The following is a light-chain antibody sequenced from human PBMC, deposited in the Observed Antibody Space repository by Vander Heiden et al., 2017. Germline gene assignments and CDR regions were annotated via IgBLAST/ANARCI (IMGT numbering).Light chain of an antibody. CDR2: YDS. CDR3: YVGGKRSDQRVV. Sequence: SSVLTQPPSVSVAPGKTARVSCGGNNLGRKTVHWYQQKPGQAPVLVVFYDSDRPSGIPERFSCANSGNKATTITSRGEAGDEADDFWYVGGKRSDQRVVFGTGTTVTVL. V-gene: IGLV3-21*04. J-gene: IGLJ1*01. CDR1: NLGRKT.